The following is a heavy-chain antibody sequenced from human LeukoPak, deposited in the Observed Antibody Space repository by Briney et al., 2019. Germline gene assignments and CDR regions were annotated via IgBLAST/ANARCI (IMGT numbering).Heavy chain of an antibody. CDR3: ARLSGGPKIFDY. J-gene: IGHJ4*02. CDR2: IYYSGST. CDR1: GGSISSSY. D-gene: IGHD2-15*01. Sequence: KPSETLSLTCSVSGGSISSSYWNWIRQPPGKGLEWIGYIYYSGSTNYNPSLKSRVTISVDTSKNQFSLKLSSVTAADTAVYYCARLSGGPKIFDYWGQGTLVTVSS. V-gene: IGHV4-59*08.